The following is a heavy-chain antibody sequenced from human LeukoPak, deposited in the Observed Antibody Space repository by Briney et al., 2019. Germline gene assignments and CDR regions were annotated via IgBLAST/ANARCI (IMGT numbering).Heavy chain of an antibody. CDR3: ARAGATFDAFDI. CDR2: IIPTLGIA. J-gene: IGHJ3*02. V-gene: IGHV1-69*04. Sequence: ASVKVSCKASGGTFISYAISWVRQAPGQGLEWMGRIIPTLGIANYAQKFQGRVTITADKSTSTAYMELSSLRSEDTAVYYCARAGATFDAFDIWGQGTMVTVSS. CDR1: GGTFISYA.